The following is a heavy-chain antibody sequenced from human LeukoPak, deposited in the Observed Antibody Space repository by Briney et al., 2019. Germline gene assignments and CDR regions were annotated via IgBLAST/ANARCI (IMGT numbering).Heavy chain of an antibody. J-gene: IGHJ6*02. CDR2: IYPGDSAT. CDR3: ARRDGYCSSTSCYADYYYGMDV. CDR1: GYSFTSYW. Sequence: GESLKISCKGSGYSFTSYWIGWVRQMPGKGLEWMGIIYPGDSATTYSPSFQGQVTISADKSISTAYLQWSSLKASDTAMYYCARRDGYCSSTSCYADYYYGMDVWGQGTTVTVSS. D-gene: IGHD2-2*01. V-gene: IGHV5-51*01.